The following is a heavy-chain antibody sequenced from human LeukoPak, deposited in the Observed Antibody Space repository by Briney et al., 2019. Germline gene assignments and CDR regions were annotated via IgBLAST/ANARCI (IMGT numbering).Heavy chain of an antibody. Sequence: GGSLRLSCAASGFTFSDHYMDWDRQAPGKGLEWVGRTRNKANSYTTEYAASVKGRFTISRDDSKNSLYLQMNSLKTEDTAAYYCAREKYYYDSSTLFDYWGQGTLVTVSS. CDR1: GFTFSDHY. D-gene: IGHD3-22*01. CDR3: AREKYYYDSSTLFDY. CDR2: TRNKANSYTT. J-gene: IGHJ4*02. V-gene: IGHV3-72*01.